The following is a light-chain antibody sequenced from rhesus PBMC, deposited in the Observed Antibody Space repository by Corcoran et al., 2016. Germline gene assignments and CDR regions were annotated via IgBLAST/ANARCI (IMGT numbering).Light chain of an antibody. V-gene: IGKV3-24*04. CDR1: QSVGSS. CDR3: QQSSNLFT. Sequence: ETVVTQSPATLSLSPGERATLSCRASQSVGSSLAWYQQKPGQAPSLLIFGASSRATGIPARFRGSGSGTVFTLTISSLEPEDVGVYYCQQSSNLFTVGPVTKLDIK. J-gene: IGKJ3*01. CDR2: GAS.